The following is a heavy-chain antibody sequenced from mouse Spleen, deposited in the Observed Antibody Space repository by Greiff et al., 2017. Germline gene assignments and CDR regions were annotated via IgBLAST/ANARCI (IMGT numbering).Heavy chain of an antibody. CDR2: IDPETGGT. Sequence: VKLQESGAELVRPGASVTLSCKASGYTFTDYEMHWVKQTPVHGLEWIGAIDPETGGTAYNQKFKGKAILTADKSSSTAYMELRSLTSEDSAVYYCTRGGTAFDYWGQGTTLTVSS. V-gene: IGHV1-15*01. J-gene: IGHJ2*01. D-gene: IGHD3-3*01. CDR1: GYTFTDYE. CDR3: TRGGTAFDY.